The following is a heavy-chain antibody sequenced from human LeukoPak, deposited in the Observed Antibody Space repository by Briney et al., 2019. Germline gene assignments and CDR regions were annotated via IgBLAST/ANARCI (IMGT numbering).Heavy chain of an antibody. V-gene: IGHV3-66*01. CDR1: GFTFSIYS. CDR3: AREAYGSGSIGYMDV. CDR2: IYSGGST. D-gene: IGHD3-10*01. J-gene: IGHJ6*03. Sequence: GGSLRLSCAASGFTFSIYSMNWVRQAPGKGLEWVSVIYSGGSTYYADSVKGRFTISRDNSKNTLYLQMNSLRAEDTAVYYCAREAYGSGSIGYMDVWGKGTTVTISS.